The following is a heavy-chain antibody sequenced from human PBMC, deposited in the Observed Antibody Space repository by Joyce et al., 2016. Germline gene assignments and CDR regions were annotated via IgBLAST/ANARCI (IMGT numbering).Heavy chain of an antibody. CDR1: GGTFSSFA. Sequence: QVQLVQSGAEVKKPGSSVKVSCKASGGTFSSFAINWVRQARGQGLEWMGGFIPVFATSNYAQQFQGRVTVTADESTSTVYMYLTSLRSDDTAVYYCARDEIQTLDYWGQGTLVTVSS. J-gene: IGHJ4*02. V-gene: IGHV1-69*01. CDR3: ARDEIQTLDY. CDR2: FIPVFATS.